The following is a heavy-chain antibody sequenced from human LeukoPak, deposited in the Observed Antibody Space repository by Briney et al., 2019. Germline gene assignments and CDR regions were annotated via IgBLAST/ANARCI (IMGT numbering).Heavy chain of an antibody. Sequence: GASVKVSCKASGGTFSSYAISWVRQAPGQGLEWMGGIIPTFGTANYAQKFQGRVTITADESTSTAYMELSSLRSEDTAVYYCARERIAVAGTGWFDPWGQGTLVTVSS. CDR2: IIPTFGTA. V-gene: IGHV1-69*13. CDR3: ARERIAVAGTGWFDP. CDR1: GGTFSSYA. J-gene: IGHJ5*02. D-gene: IGHD6-19*01.